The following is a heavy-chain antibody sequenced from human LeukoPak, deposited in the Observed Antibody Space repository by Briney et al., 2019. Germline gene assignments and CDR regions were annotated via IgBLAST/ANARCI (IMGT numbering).Heavy chain of an antibody. D-gene: IGHD3-3*01. CDR1: GGSFSGYY. V-gene: IGHV4-34*01. CDR2: INHSGST. CDR3: AGQDYDFWSGYPLDP. J-gene: IGHJ5*02. Sequence: KPSETLSLTCAVYGGSFSGYYWSWIRQPPGKGLEWIGEINHSGSTNYNPSLKSRVTISVDTSKNQFSLKLSSVTAADTAVYYCAGQDYDFWSGYPLDPWGQGTLVTVSS.